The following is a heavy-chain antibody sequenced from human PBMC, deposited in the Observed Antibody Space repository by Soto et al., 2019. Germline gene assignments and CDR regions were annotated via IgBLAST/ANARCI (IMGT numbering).Heavy chain of an antibody. D-gene: IGHD6-19*01. CDR3: ARSVAVPGAHIDY. CDR1: GGSISSYY. V-gene: IGHV4-59*01. CDR2: IYYSGST. Sequence: SETLSLTCTVSGGSISSYYWSWIRQPPGKGLEWIGYIYYSGSTNYNPSLKSRVSISVDTSKNEFSLRLSSVTAADTAVYFCARSVAVPGAHIDYWGQGTQVTVSS. J-gene: IGHJ4*02.